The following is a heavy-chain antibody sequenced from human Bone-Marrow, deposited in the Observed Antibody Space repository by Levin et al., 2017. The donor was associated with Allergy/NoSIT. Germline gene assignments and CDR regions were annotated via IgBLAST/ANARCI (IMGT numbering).Heavy chain of an antibody. J-gene: IGHJ5*02. Sequence: SGPTLVKPPQTLTLTCTFSGFSLSTSGVGVGWIRQPPGKALEWLALIYWDDDKRYSPSLKSRLTITKDTSKNQVVLTMTNMDPVDTATYYCARLWYNWIGGDWFDPWGQGTLVTVSS. CDR3: ARLWYNWIGGDWFDP. CDR1: GFSLSTSGVG. D-gene: IGHD1-1*01. V-gene: IGHV2-5*02. CDR2: IYWDDDK.